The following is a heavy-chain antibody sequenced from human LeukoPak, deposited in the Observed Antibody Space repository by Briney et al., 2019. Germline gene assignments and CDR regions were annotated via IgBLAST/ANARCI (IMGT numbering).Heavy chain of an antibody. Sequence: SETLSLTWTGSGGSISSYYWSWIRQPAGKGLEWIGRIYTSGSTNYNPSLKSRVTMSVDTSKNQFSLKLSSVTAADTAVYYCARDQTYYDSSGYSLYAFDIWGQGTMVTVSS. J-gene: IGHJ3*02. CDR2: IYTSGST. V-gene: IGHV4-4*07. CDR3: ARDQTYYDSSGYSLYAFDI. D-gene: IGHD3-22*01. CDR1: GGSISSYY.